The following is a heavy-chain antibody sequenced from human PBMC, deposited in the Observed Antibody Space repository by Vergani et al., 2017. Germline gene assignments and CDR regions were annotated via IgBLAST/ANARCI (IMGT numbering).Heavy chain of an antibody. CDR1: GFSLNRYA. D-gene: IGHD5-24*01. CDR3: GRGSDNYN. CDR2: ISISSSAI. J-gene: IGHJ4*02. V-gene: IGHV3-48*01. Sequence: EVQLVESGGGLVQPGGSLRLSCSGSGFSLNRYALKWVRQAPGKGLEWVSYISISSSAIYYAESVKGRFAISRDNAKNSLFLQMNSLRAEDTAVYYCGRGSDNYNWGQGTLVTVSS.